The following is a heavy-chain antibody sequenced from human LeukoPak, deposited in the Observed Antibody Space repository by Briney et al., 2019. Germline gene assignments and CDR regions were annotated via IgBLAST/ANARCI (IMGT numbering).Heavy chain of an antibody. CDR1: GYTFTSYG. CDR3: ARVTPRDYYDSSGSPRKDYYFDY. Sequence: GESLKISCKGSGYTFTSYGISWVRQAPGQGLEWMGWISAYNGNTNYAQKLQGRVTMTTDTSTSTAYMELRSLRSDDTAVYYCARVTPRDYYDSSGSPRKDYYFDYWGQGTLVTVSS. CDR2: ISAYNGNT. J-gene: IGHJ4*02. D-gene: IGHD3-22*01. V-gene: IGHV1-18*01.